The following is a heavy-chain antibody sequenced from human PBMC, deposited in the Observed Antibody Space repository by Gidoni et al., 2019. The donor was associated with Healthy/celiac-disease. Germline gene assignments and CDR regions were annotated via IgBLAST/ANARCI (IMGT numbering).Heavy chain of an antibody. V-gene: IGHV4-34*01. J-gene: IGHJ4*02. CDR2: INHSGST. CDR1: GGSFSGYY. D-gene: IGHD3-3*01. CDR3: ARGRIFGVVIMRYYDGYYFDY. Sequence: QVHLQQWGAGLLKPSETLSLTCAVYGGSFSGYYWSWIRQPPGKGLEWIGEINHSGSTNYNPSLKSRVTISVDTSKNQFSLKLSSVTAADTAVYYCARGRIFGVVIMRYYDGYYFDYWGQGTLVTVSS.